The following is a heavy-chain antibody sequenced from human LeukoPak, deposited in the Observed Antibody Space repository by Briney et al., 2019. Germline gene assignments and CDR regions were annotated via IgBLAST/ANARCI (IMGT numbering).Heavy chain of an antibody. D-gene: IGHD3-10*01. J-gene: IGHJ3*02. CDR3: ASSDYYDAFDI. V-gene: IGHV4-59*08. CDR1: GGSISSYY. CDR2: IYYSGST. Sequence: SETLSLTCTVSGGSISSYYWSWIRQPPGKGLEWIGYIYYSGSTNYNPSLKSRVTISVDTSKNQFSLKLSSVTAADTAVYYCASSDYYDAFDIWGRGTMVTVSS.